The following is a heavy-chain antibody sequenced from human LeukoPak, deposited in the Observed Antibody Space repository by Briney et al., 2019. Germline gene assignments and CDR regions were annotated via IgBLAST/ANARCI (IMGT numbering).Heavy chain of an antibody. J-gene: IGHJ5*02. V-gene: IGHV1-46*01. Sequence: ASVKVSCKASGYTFTDYYMHWVRQAPRQGLEWMGIINPSSGSTSYAQKFQGRVTMTRDTSTSTVYLELSRLRSEDTAVYFCARVVPRYYDTSGANWFDPWGQGTLVTVSS. D-gene: IGHD3-22*01. CDR3: ARVVPRYYDTSGANWFDP. CDR2: INPSSGST. CDR1: GYTFTDYY.